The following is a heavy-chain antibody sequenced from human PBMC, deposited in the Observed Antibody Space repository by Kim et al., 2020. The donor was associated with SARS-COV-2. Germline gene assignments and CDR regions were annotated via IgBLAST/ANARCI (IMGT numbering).Heavy chain of an antibody. D-gene: IGHD1-7*01. Sequence: GESLKISCEASGYSFTSYWIAWVRQMPGKGLEWMGKIDPSDSHATNRPSVQGHVTISADRSISTVYLQWSSLRASDTAMYYCARLSYDWNYDEYFRYWGQGTLVTVSS. J-gene: IGHJ1*01. CDR2: IDPSDSHA. V-gene: IGHV5-10-1*01. CDR3: ARLSYDWNYDEYFRY. CDR1: GYSFTSYW.